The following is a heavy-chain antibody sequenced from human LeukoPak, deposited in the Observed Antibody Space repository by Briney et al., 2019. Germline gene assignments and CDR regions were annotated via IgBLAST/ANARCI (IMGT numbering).Heavy chain of an antibody. CDR3: TTRACHAGGCSSSYYGLHF. J-gene: IGHJ6*02. CDR1: GNSISNYA. V-gene: IGHV1-69*13. Sequence: GASVKVSCKASGNSISNYAVSWVRQAPGQGFEWMGGIIPIFGTADYAQKFQGRVTITADQSTRTNYMATSSLKSEDTATYYCTTRACHAGGCSSSYYGLHFWGQGTTVSVSS. D-gene: IGHD2-15*01. CDR2: IIPIFGTA.